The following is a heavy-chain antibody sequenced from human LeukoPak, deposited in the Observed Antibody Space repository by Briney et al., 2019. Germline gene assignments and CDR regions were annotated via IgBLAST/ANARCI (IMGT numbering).Heavy chain of an antibody. J-gene: IGHJ4*02. CDR3: ARLTPWYTYYDILTPTGDFDY. CDR2: IYTSGTT. Sequence: SQTLSLTCSVSGDSISSGSFYWSWIRQPAGRGLEWIGRIYTSGTTNYNPSLKSRVTISVDTSKNQFSLKLSSVTAADTAVYYCARLTPWYTYYDILTPTGDFDYWGQGTLVTVSS. V-gene: IGHV4-61*02. D-gene: IGHD3-9*01. CDR1: GDSISSGSFY.